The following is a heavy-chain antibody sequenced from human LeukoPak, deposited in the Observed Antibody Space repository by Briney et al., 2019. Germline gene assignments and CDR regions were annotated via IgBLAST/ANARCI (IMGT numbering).Heavy chain of an antibody. Sequence: PSETLSLTCTVSGGSISGSSYYWGWIRQPPGKGLEWIGSIYYSGSTYYNPSLKSRVTISVDTSKNQFSLKLSSVTAADTAVYYCARATTSSGWLGGDYWGQGTLVTVSS. CDR3: ARATTSSGWLGGDY. D-gene: IGHD6-19*01. CDR1: GGSISGSSYY. CDR2: IYYSGST. V-gene: IGHV4-39*07. J-gene: IGHJ4*02.